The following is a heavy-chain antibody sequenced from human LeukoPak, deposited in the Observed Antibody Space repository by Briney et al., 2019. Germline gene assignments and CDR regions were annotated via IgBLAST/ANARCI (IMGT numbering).Heavy chain of an antibody. CDR1: GGSISSGGYY. D-gene: IGHD3-22*01. CDR2: IYYSGST. J-gene: IGHJ3*02. CDR3: ARDRYYYDSSGYYPRTDAFDI. V-gene: IGHV4-31*03. Sequence: SETLSLTCTVSGGSISSGGYYWSWIRQHPGKGLEWIGYIYYSGSTYYSPSLKSRVTISVDTSKNQFSLKLSSVTAADTAVYYCARDRYYYDSSGYYPRTDAFDIWGQGTMVTVSS.